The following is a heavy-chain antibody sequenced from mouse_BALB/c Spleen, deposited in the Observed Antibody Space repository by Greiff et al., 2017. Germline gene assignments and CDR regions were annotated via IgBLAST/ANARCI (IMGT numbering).Heavy chain of an antibody. D-gene: IGHD2-3*01. Sequence: QVQLQQSGPQLVRPGASVKISCKASGYSFTSYWMHWVKQRPGQGLEWIGMIDPSDSETRLNQKFKDKATLTVDKSSSTAYMQLSSPTSEDSAVYYCARGIYDGYPYYFDYWGQGTTLTVSS. CDR1: GYSFTSYW. J-gene: IGHJ2*01. CDR2: IDPSDSET. CDR3: ARGIYDGYPYYFDY. V-gene: IGHV1S127*01.